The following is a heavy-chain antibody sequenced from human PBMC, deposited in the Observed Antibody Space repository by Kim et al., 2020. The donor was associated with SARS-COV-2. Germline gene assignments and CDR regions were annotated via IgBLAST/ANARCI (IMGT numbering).Heavy chain of an antibody. CDR3: ARAPLNSEYYYYYGMDV. V-gene: IGHV3-48*02. Sequence: GKGRFTISRNNAKNSLYLQMNSLRDEDTAVYYCARAPLNSEYYYYYGMDVWGQGTTVTVSS. D-gene: IGHD5-18*01. J-gene: IGHJ6*02.